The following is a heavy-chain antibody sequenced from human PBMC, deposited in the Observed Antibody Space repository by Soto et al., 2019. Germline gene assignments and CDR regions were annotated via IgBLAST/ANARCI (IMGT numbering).Heavy chain of an antibody. CDR3: ARAHSSGYYYRDWFDP. J-gene: IGHJ5*02. CDR2: IIPILGIA. D-gene: IGHD3-22*01. V-gene: IGHV1-69*02. CDR1: GGTFSSYT. Sequence: SVKVSCKASGGTFSSYTISWVRQAPGQGLEWMGRIIPILGIANYAQKFQGRVTITADKSTSTAYMELSSLRSEDTAVYYCARAHSSGYYYRDWFDPWGQGTLVTVPQ.